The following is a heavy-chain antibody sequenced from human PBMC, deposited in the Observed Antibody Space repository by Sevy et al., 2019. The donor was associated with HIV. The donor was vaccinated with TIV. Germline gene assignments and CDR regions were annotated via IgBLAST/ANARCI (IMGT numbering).Heavy chain of an antibody. D-gene: IGHD6-13*01. J-gene: IGHJ4*02. CDR1: GFTFSSYS. V-gene: IGHV3-21*01. CDR2: VSSSSDYI. CDR3: AKSWGSITAAGLDY. Sequence: GGSLRLSCVASGFTFSSYSMHWVRQAPGKGLEWVSSVSSSSDYIYYADSVKGRFTISRDNAKNSLYPQMNSLRAEDMAVYYCAKSWGSITAAGLDYWGQGTLVTVSS.